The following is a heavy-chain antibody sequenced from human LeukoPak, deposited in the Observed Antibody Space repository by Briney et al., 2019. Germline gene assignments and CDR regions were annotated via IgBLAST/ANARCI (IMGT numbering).Heavy chain of an antibody. D-gene: IGHD1/OR15-1a*01. Sequence: GGSLRLSCSASGFTFSSYAMNWVRQAPGKGLEYVSAISSNGVTTFYADSVKGRFTISRDNSKNTLFLQMSSLRAEDTAAYYCVKGTGGYYYYTMDVWGQGTTVTVSS. CDR3: VKGTGGYYYYTMDV. V-gene: IGHV3-64D*09. CDR1: GFTFSSYA. J-gene: IGHJ6*02. CDR2: ISSNGVTT.